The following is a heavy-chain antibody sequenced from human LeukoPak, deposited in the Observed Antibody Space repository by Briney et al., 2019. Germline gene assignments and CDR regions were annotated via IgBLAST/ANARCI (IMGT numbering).Heavy chain of an antibody. CDR1: GGSISSGDYY. J-gene: IGHJ4*02. CDR3: ARVGGHSSSWYEGSVGTGKKYYFDY. CDR2: IYYSGST. D-gene: IGHD6-13*01. Sequence: PSETLSLTCTVSGGSISSGDYYWSWIRQPPGKGLEWIGYIYYSGSTNYNPSLKSRVTISVDTSKNQFSLKLSSVTAADTAVYYCARVGGHSSSWYEGSVGTGKKYYFDYWGQGTLVTVSS. V-gene: IGHV4-61*08.